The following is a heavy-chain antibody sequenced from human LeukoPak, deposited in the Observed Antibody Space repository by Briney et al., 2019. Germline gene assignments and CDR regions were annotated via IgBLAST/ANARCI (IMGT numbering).Heavy chain of an antibody. D-gene: IGHD3-10*01. V-gene: IGHV4-31*03. CDR1: GGSISSGGYY. J-gene: IGHJ5*02. Sequence: SQTLSLTCTVSGGSISSGGYYWSWIRQHPGKGLEWIGYIYYSGSTYYNPSLKSRVTISVDTSKNQFSLKLSSVTAADTAVYYCARDYYGSGSYYTNWFDPWGQGTLVTVSS. CDR3: ARDYYGSGSYYTNWFDP. CDR2: IYYSGST.